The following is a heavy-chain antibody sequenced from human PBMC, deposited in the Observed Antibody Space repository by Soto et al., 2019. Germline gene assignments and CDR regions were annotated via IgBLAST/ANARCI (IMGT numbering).Heavy chain of an antibody. CDR1: GLTFSSFA. V-gene: IGHV3-23*01. D-gene: IGHD6-13*01. CDR3: AKGHSSSPSPQYYYYGIDV. CDR2: ISGSGGST. Sequence: GGSLRLSCAASGLTFSSFAMSWVRQAPGQGLEWVSGISGSGGSTYHADSVKGRFIISRANSKNMLYLQMNSVRAEDTAVYYCAKGHSSSPSPQYYYYGIDVWGPGTTVTVSS. J-gene: IGHJ6*02.